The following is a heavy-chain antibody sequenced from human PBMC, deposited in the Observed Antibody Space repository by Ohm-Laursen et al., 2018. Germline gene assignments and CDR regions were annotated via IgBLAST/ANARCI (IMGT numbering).Heavy chain of an antibody. CDR3: ARSSIYSNFYYYYAMDV. CDR1: GGSISDYY. J-gene: IGHJ6*02. CDR2: ISYTGST. D-gene: IGHD4-11*01. Sequence: TLSLTCTVSGGSISDYYLSWVRQPPGKGLEWIGYISYTGSTDYNPSLKSRVTVSLDTSKNQFSLKLTSVTAADTAVYYCARSSIYSNFYYYYAMDVWGQGTTVTVSS. V-gene: IGHV4-59*01.